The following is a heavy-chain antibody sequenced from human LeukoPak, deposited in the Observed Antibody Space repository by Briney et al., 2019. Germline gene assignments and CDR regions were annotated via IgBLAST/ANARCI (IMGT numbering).Heavy chain of an antibody. CDR1: GGSISRYY. CDR2: VDNSVSS. V-gene: IGHV4-39*01. CDR3: ARHRADWCSSSRYGKYNWFDP. J-gene: IGHJ5*02. D-gene: IGHD6-13*01. Sequence: PSETLSLTCTVSGGSISRYYWGWIRQPPGKGLEWLGSVDNSVSSYYNPSLKSRVIISLDTSKNQFSLNLKSVAATETAVYYCARHRADWCSSSRYGKYNWFDPWGQGTLVTVSS.